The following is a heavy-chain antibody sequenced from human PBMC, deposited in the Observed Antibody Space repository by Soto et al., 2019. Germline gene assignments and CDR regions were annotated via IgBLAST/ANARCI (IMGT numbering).Heavy chain of an antibody. Sequence: PXGTLAITGTVSGGSISSYYGSGIRQPPGKGLEWIGYIYYSGSTNYNPSLKSRVTISVDTSKNQFSLKLSSVTAADTAVYYCARARPYSSSKFDYWGQGTLVTVSS. J-gene: IGHJ4*02. CDR1: GGSISSYY. CDR2: IYYSGST. V-gene: IGHV4-59*01. CDR3: ARARPYSSSKFDY. D-gene: IGHD6-13*01.